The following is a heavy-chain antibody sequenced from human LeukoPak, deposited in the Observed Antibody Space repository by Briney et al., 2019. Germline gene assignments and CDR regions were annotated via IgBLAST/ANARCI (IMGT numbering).Heavy chain of an antibody. CDR1: GGSISSSSFY. J-gene: IGHJ4*02. V-gene: IGHV4-39*01. CDR2: IYYSGST. CDR3: ARPQYSSGWYYLDY. Sequence: PSETLSLTCTVSGGSISSSSFYWGWIRQPPGKGLEWIGSIYYSGSTYYNPSLKSRVTISVDTSKNQFSLKLSSVTAADTAVYYCARPQYSSGWYYLDYWGQGTLVTVSS. D-gene: IGHD6-19*01.